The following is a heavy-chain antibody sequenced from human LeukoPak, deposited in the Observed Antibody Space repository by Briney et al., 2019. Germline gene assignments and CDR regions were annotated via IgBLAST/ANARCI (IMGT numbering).Heavy chain of an antibody. D-gene: IGHD3-22*01. V-gene: IGHV1-8*01. CDR3: ARGGRGYYKTGYFDY. Sequence: GASVKVSCKASGYTFSSYDINWVRQATGQGLEWMGWMNPNSGNTGYAQKFQGRVTMTRNTSISTAYMELSSLSSEDTAVYHCARGGRGYYKTGYFDYWGQGSLVTVSS. CDR1: GYTFSSYD. J-gene: IGHJ4*02. CDR2: MNPNSGNT.